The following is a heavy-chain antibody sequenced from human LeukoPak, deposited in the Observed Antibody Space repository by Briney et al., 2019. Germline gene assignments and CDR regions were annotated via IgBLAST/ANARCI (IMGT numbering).Heavy chain of an antibody. J-gene: IGHJ4*02. Sequence: GASVKVSCKASGYTFTVYYMHWVRQAPGQGLEWMGWINPNSGGTNYAQKFQGRVTMTRDTSISTAYMELSRLRSDDTAVYYCARDTYCTNGVCYTRSFDYWGQGTLVTVSS. V-gene: IGHV1-2*02. CDR3: ARDTYCTNGVCYTRSFDY. CDR2: INPNSGGT. CDR1: GYTFTVYY. D-gene: IGHD2-8*01.